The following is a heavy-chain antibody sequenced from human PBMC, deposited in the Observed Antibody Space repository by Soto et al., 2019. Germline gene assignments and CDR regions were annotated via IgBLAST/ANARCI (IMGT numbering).Heavy chain of an antibody. Sequence: GKGLEWIGYIYYSGSTNYNPSLKSRVTISVDTSKNLFSLKLSSVTAADTAVYYCARHQRGTIAYYYYYMDVWGKGTTVTVSS. CDR2: IYYSGST. V-gene: IGHV4-59*08. CDR3: ARHQRGTIAYYYYYMDV. D-gene: IGHD2-21*01. J-gene: IGHJ6*03.